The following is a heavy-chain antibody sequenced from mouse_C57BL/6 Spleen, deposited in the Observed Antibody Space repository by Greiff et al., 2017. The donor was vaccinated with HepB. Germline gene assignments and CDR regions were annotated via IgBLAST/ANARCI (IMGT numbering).Heavy chain of an antibody. D-gene: IGHD1-1*01. CDR2: ISSGSSTI. CDR1: GFTFSDYG. J-gene: IGHJ1*03. Sequence: EVQRVESGGGLVKPGGSLKLSCAASGFTFSDYGMHWVRQAPEKGLGWVAYISSGSSTIYYADTVNGRFTISGDKARNTLFLQMTSLRSDDTAMYYCARTDGSSPRYFDVWGTGTTVTVSS. V-gene: IGHV5-17*01. CDR3: ARTDGSSPRYFDV.